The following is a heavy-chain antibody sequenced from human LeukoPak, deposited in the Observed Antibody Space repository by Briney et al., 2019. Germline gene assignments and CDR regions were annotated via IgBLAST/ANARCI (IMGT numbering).Heavy chain of an antibody. V-gene: IGHV3-30*18. J-gene: IGHJ4*02. CDR2: ISYDGSNK. Sequence: GGSLRLSCAASGFTFTNYGMHWVRQAPGKGLEWVAVISYDGSNKYYADSVKGRFTISRDNSKNTLYLQMNSLRAEDTAVYYCAKGSDYYGTQLAYWGQGPLVTVSS. CDR3: AKGSDYYGTQLAY. CDR1: GFTFTNYG. D-gene: IGHD3-10*01.